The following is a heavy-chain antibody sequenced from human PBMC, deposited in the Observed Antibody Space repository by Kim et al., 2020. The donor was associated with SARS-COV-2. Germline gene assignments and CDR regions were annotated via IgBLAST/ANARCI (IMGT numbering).Heavy chain of an antibody. Sequence: GGSLRLSCAASGFTFSSYAMHWVRQAPGKGLEWVAVISYDGSNKYYADSVKGRFTISRDNSKNTLYLQMNSLRAEDTAVYYCADSGGVRGAEYWGQGTLVTVSS. J-gene: IGHJ4*02. CDR2: ISYDGSNK. CDR3: ADSGGVRGAEY. V-gene: IGHV3-30*04. D-gene: IGHD3-10*01. CDR1: GFTFSSYA.